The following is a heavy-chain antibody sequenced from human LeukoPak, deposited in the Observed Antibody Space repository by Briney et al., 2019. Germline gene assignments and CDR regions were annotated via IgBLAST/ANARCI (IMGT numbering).Heavy chain of an antibody. V-gene: IGHV3-72*01. CDR2: IRRKVNGYTT. J-gene: IGHJ3*02. D-gene: IGHD3-22*01. CDR3: VRVLDYYDSGGYSVEAIDI. CDR1: GFTFSDHY. Sequence: GGSLRLSCVASGFTFSDHYMEWVPQAPGKGLEWVGRIRRKVNGYTTNYGASVKGRFTISRDDSKNSLYLQMNSLKTEDTGMYYCVRVLDYYDSGGYSVEAIDISGQGTVVTVSS.